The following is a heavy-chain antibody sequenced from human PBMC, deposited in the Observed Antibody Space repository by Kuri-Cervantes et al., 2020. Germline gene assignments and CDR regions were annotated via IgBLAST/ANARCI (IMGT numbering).Heavy chain of an antibody. CDR1: GFTFSGYW. Sequence: GGSLRLSCAASGFTFSGYWMPWVRQAPGRGLVWVSRINSDGSSTSYADSVKGRFTISRDNAKNSLYLQMNSLRAECAAVYYCASVLRSIDAFDIWGQGTMVTVSS. CDR2: INSDGSST. J-gene: IGHJ3*02. V-gene: IGHV3-74*01. D-gene: IGHD5/OR15-5a*01. CDR3: ASVLRSIDAFDI.